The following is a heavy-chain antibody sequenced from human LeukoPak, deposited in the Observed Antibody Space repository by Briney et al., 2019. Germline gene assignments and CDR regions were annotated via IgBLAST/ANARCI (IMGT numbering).Heavy chain of an antibody. J-gene: IGHJ4*02. CDR3: ARELDSSGYFDY. Sequence: GGSLRLSCAASAFSFSTYAMSWVRQAPGKGLEWVSSITDSGDRTYYTDSVKGRFTISRDNSWNTLFLQMNSLRGEDTARYYCARELDSSGYFDYWGQGTLVTVSS. CDR2: ITDSGDRT. V-gene: IGHV3-23*01. D-gene: IGHD3-22*01. CDR1: AFSFSTYA.